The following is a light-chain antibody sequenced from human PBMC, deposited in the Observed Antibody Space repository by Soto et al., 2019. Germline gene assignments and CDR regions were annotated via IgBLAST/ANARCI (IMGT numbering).Light chain of an antibody. CDR3: QPYDRRLGGSV. Sequence: QSVLTQPPSVSGAPGQRVTISCTGSSSNIGTGYDVHWYQHLPGTAPKLLIYGNTNRPSGVPDRFSGSRSGTSASLAITGLQAEDEADYYCQPYDRRLGGSVFGTGTKVTVL. J-gene: IGLJ1*01. V-gene: IGLV1-40*01. CDR2: GNT. CDR1: SSNIGTGYD.